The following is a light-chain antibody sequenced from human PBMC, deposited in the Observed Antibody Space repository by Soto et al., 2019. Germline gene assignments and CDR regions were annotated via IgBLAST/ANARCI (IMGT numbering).Light chain of an antibody. CDR3: SSYTSSSNFYV. CDR2: DVS. CDR1: SSDVGDYNY. V-gene: IGLV2-14*01. Sequence: QSALTQPASVSGSPGQSITLSCTGTSSDVGDYNYVSWYQQHPGKAPKLMIYDVSNRPSGVSNRFSGSKSGNTASLTISGLQAEDEADYYCSSYTSSSNFYVFGTGTKVTVL. J-gene: IGLJ1*01.